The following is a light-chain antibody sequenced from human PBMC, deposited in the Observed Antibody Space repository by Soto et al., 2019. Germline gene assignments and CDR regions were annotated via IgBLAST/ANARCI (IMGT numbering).Light chain of an antibody. CDR2: GVS. CDR3: QQYDNSVWT. Sequence: EIVLTQSPGTLSLSPGERATLSCRASESVSSTSLAWYQQKPGQAPRRLVYGVSSRATGIPDRFSGSGSGTDFTLTINRLEPEDFAVYFCQQYDNSVWTFGQGTKVEIK. CDR1: ESVSSTS. J-gene: IGKJ1*01. V-gene: IGKV3-20*01.